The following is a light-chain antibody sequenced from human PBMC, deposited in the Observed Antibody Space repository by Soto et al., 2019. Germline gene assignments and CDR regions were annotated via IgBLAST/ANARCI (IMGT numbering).Light chain of an antibody. CDR1: RSVSSGY. V-gene: IGKV3-20*01. CDR3: QQYDYSPLT. Sequence: EIVLTQSPGTLSLSPGERATLSCRASRSVSSGYLAWYQQKLGQAPRLLIYGASSRATGVPDRFSGSGSVTDFTLTISRLEPEDFAVYYCQQYDYSPLTFGGGTKVEIK. J-gene: IGKJ4*01. CDR2: GAS.